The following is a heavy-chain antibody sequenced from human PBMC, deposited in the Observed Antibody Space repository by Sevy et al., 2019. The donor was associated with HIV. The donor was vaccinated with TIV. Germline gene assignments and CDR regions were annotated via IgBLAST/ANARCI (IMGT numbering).Heavy chain of an antibody. CDR1: GFTVSSSY. J-gene: IGHJ5*02. Sequence: RGSLRLSCAASGFTVSSSYMTWVRQPPGKGLEWVSVIYGGGSTYYADSVKGRFTISRDNSKNTLYLQMNNLRADDTAVYYCARGRGVFGAVAINWFDPWGQGALVTVSS. D-gene: IGHD3-3*01. CDR3: ARGRGVFGAVAINWFDP. V-gene: IGHV3-53*01. CDR2: IYGGGST.